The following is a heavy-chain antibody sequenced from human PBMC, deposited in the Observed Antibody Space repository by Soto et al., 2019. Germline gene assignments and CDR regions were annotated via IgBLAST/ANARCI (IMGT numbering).Heavy chain of an antibody. D-gene: IGHD3-16*01. J-gene: IGHJ4*02. CDR2: IWHDGSNK. CDR3: ARDGDANTGFGKDY. CDR1: GFSFSNYG. V-gene: IGHV3-33*01. Sequence: GGSLRLPCAASGFSFSNYGMHWVRQAPGKGLEWVALIWHDGSNKYYAESVKGRFTISRDNSKDMVYLQMNSLRAEDTAMYYCARDGDANTGFGKDYWGQGTLVTVSS.